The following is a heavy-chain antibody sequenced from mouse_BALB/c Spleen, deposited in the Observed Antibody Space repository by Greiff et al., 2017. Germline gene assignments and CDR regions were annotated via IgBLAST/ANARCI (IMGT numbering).Heavy chain of an antibody. J-gene: IGHJ4*01. CDR2: INPYNDGT. CDR3: ARGVPYYAMDY. D-gene: IGHD5-1*01. CDR1: GYTFTSYV. V-gene: IGHV1-14*01. Sequence: VQLKQSGPELVKPGASVKMSCKASGYTFTSYVMHWVKQKPGQGLEWIGYINPYNDGTKYNEKFKGKATLTSDKSSSTAYMELSSLTSEDSAVYYCARGVPYYAMDYWGQGTSVTVSS.